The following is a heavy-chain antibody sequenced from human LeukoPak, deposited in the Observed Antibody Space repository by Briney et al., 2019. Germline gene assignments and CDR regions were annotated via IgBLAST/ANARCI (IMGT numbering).Heavy chain of an antibody. V-gene: IGHV3-30*03. CDR1: GFTVSSNY. D-gene: IGHD4-17*01. Sequence: GGSLRLSCAASGFTVSSNYMSWVRQAPGKGLEWLSVISHDGSDKNNADSVKGRFIISRDNSKNTIYLQLNSLRPEDTAMYYCAREGVQTTVDAFDIWGLGTMVIVSS. CDR3: AREGVQTTVDAFDI. J-gene: IGHJ3*02. CDR2: ISHDGSDK.